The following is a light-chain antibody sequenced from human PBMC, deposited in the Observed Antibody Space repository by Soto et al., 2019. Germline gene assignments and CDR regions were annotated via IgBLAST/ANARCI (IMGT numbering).Light chain of an antibody. Sequence: EIVLTQSPGTLSLSPVERATLSCMASQSVSSSYLAWYQQKPGQAPRLLIYGASNRATGIPDRFSGSGSGTDFTLTISSLEPEDFAVYYCQQRSNWPPLNFGQGTRLEIK. V-gene: IGKV3D-20*02. J-gene: IGKJ5*01. CDR3: QQRSNWPPLN. CDR1: QSVSSSY. CDR2: GAS.